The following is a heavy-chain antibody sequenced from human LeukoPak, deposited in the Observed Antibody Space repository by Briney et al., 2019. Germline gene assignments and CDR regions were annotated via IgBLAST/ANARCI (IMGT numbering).Heavy chain of an antibody. CDR3: ARSRSPLGYGSYFDY. D-gene: IGHD5-18*01. CDR2: ISSSSTI. V-gene: IGHV3-48*04. CDR1: GFTFSSYS. J-gene: IGHJ4*02. Sequence: GGSLRLSCAASGFTFSSYSMNWVRQAPGKGLEWVSYISSSSTIYYADSVKGRFTISRDNAKNSLYLQMNSLRAEDTAVYYCARSRSPLGYGSYFDYWGQGTLVTVSS.